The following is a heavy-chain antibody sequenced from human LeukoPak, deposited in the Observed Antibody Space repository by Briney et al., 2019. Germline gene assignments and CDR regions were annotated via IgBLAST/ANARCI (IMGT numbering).Heavy chain of an antibody. Sequence: SETLSLTCAVYGGSFSGYYWSWIRQPPGKGLEWIGEINHSGSTNYNPSLKSRVTISVDTSKNQFSLKLSSVTAADTAVYYCARENWGLAASGEEAFDMWGRGTMVTVS. CDR2: INHSGST. J-gene: IGHJ3*02. CDR3: ARENWGLAASGEEAFDM. D-gene: IGHD5-24*01. V-gene: IGHV4-34*01. CDR1: GGSFSGYY.